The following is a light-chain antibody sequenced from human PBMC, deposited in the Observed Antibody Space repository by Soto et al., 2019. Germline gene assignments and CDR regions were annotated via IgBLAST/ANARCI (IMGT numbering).Light chain of an antibody. CDR3: QQRNNWHLT. CDR1: QSVNSY. V-gene: IGKV3-11*01. Sequence: EIVLTQSPATLSLSPGERAALSCRASQSVNSYLAWYQQKPGQAPSLLIYDSSNRAPGIPARFSGSGSGTDFTLTISSREPEDSAVYYCQQRNNWHLTFGPGTKVDIK. J-gene: IGKJ3*01. CDR2: DSS.